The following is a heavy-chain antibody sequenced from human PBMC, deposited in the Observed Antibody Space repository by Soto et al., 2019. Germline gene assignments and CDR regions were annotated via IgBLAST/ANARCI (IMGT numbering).Heavy chain of an antibody. CDR3: AKLSCTSSTCYFPGWFDP. CDR1: GDSISGGASF. CDR2: VYYSGSS. V-gene: IGHV4-31*03. Sequence: SETLSLTCTVSGDSISGGASFWSWIRQPPGKGLEWIANVYYSGSSYYNPSLKSRLTISVDTTKNQFSLQLKSMTAADTAVYYCAKLSCTSSTCYFPGWFDPWGQGTLVTVSS. J-gene: IGHJ5*02. D-gene: IGHD2-2*01.